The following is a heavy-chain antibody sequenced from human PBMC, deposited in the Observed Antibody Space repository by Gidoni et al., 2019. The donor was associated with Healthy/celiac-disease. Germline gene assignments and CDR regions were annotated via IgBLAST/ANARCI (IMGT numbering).Heavy chain of an antibody. J-gene: IGHJ3*02. D-gene: IGHD5-12*01. CDR2: INHSGST. Sequence: QVQLQQWGAGLLKPSETLSLTCAVYGGSFSGYYWSWIRQPPGKGLEWIGEINHSGSTNYNPSLKSRVTISVDTSKNQFSLKLSSVTAADTAVYYCANHIVATITEAFDIWGQGTMVTVSS. CDR3: ANHIVATITEAFDI. CDR1: GGSFSGYY. V-gene: IGHV4-34*01.